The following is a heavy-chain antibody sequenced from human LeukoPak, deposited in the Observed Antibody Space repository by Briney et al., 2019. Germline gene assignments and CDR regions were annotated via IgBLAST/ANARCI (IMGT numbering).Heavy chain of an antibody. CDR1: GFTVSSNY. D-gene: IGHD1-26*01. J-gene: IGHJ6*03. CDR2: IYSGGST. V-gene: IGHV3-66*01. Sequence: GGSLRLSCAASGFTVSSNYMSWVRQAPGKGLEWVSVIYSGGSTYYADSVKGRFTISRDNAKNSLYLQMNSLRAEDTAVYYCARGGEWELLRNYYYYMDVWGKGTTVTVSS. CDR3: ARGGEWELLRNYYYYMDV.